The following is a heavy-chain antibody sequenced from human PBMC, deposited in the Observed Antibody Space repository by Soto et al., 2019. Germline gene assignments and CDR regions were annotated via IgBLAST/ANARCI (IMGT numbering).Heavy chain of an antibody. CDR2: ICCSGGNK. CDR3: AKDIYGSGSYTISPNNDY. J-gene: IGHJ4*02. Sequence: GRSLRLSCAPSGFTFSSYAMNWVRQSPGKGPEWVSAICCSGGNKYYADSVKGRFTISRYNSKNTVHLQMNSLRAEDTAVYYCAKDIYGSGSYTISPNNDYWGQGTLVTVSS. V-gene: IGHV3-23*01. CDR1: GFTFSSYA. D-gene: IGHD3-10*01.